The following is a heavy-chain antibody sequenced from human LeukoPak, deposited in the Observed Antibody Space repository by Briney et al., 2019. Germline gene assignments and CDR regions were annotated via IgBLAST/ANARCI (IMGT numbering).Heavy chain of an antibody. CDR3: ARVVTVTTLLRGGRPKSIYMDV. CDR2: IKQDGSEK. CDR1: GFTFSSYW. V-gene: IGHV3-7*01. D-gene: IGHD4-17*01. Sequence: PGGSLRLSCAASGFTFSSYWMSWVRQAPGKGLGWVANIKQDGSEKYYVDSVKGRFTISRDNAKNSLYLQMNSLRAEDTAVYYCARVVTVTTLLRGGRPKSIYMDVWGKGTTVTVSS. J-gene: IGHJ6*03.